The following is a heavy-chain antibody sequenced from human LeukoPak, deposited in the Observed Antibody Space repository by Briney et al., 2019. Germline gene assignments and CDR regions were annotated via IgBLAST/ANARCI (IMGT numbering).Heavy chain of an antibody. V-gene: IGHV3-30*09. CDR2: ISYDGSNK. CDR3: AKDAHRVEMATGPDY. CDR1: GFTFSSYA. J-gene: IGHJ4*02. D-gene: IGHD5-24*01. Sequence: GRSLRLSCAASGFTFSSYAMHWVRQAPGKGLEWVAVISYDGSNKYYADSVKGRFAISRDNSKNTLYLQMNSLRAEDTAVYYCAKDAHRVEMATGPDYWGQGTLVTVSS.